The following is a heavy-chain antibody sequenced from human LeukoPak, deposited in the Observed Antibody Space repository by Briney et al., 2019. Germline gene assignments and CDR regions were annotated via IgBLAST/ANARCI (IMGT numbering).Heavy chain of an antibody. CDR2: ISYDGSNK. J-gene: IGHJ4*02. CDR3: ARDGRGDYYDSSGRLDY. Sequence: GGSLRLSCAASGFTFCSYAMHWVRQAPGKGLEWVAVISYDGSNKYYADSVKGRFTISRDNSKNTLYLQMNSLRAEDTAVYYCARDGRGDYYDSSGRLDYWGQGTLVTVSS. D-gene: IGHD3-22*01. V-gene: IGHV3-30-3*01. CDR1: GFTFCSYA.